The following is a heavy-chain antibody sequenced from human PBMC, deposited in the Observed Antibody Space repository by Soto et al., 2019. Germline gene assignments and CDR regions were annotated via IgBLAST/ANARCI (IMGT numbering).Heavy chain of an antibody. D-gene: IGHD5-18*01. CDR1: GGTFSSYT. CDR2: IIPILGIA. J-gene: IGHJ6*03. CDR3: ARGGDTAMAHYYYYMDV. V-gene: IGHV1-69*02. Sequence: QVQLVQSGAEVKKPGSSVKVSCKASGGTFSSYTISWVRQAPGQGLEWMGRIIPILGIANYVQKFQGRVTITADKSTSTAYMELSSLRSEDTAVYYCARGGDTAMAHYYYYMDVWGKGTTVTVSS.